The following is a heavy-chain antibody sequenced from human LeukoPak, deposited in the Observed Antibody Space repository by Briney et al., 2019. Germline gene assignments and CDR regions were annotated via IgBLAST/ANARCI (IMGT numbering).Heavy chain of an antibody. V-gene: IGHV4-39*01. D-gene: IGHD3-22*01. Sequence: TSETLSLTCTVSGGSISISNYHWGWIRQPPGKGLEWIGSIYYTGSSYYTPSLKGRVTMFVDTPKNQFSLKLSSVTAADTAVYYCARQGYYYDSSGHPTDYWGQGTLVTVSS. CDR3: ARQGYYYDSSGHPTDY. CDR1: GGSISISNYH. CDR2: IYYTGSS. J-gene: IGHJ4*02.